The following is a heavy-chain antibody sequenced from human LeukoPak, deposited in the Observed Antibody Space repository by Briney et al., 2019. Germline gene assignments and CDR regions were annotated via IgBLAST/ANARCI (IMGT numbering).Heavy chain of an antibody. CDR2: IYSGGST. J-gene: IGHJ3*02. CDR1: GFTVRSNY. CDR3: AKSYCGGDCYYDAFDI. V-gene: IGHV3-53*01. D-gene: IGHD2-21*02. Sequence: GGSLRLSCAASGFTVRSNYMSWVRQAPGKGLEWVSVIYSGGSTYYADSVKGRFTISRDNSKNTLYLQMNSLRAEDAAVYYCAKSYCGGDCYYDAFDIWGQGTMVTVSS.